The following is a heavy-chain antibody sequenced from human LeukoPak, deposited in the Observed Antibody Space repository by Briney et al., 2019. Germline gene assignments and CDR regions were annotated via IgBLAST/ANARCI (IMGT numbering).Heavy chain of an antibody. Sequence: PSETLSLTCAVYGGSFNDYYWSWIRQPPGKGLEWIGEINHSGSTNYNPSLKSRVTISVDTSKNQFSLKLSSVTAADTAVYYCTSRNYYDSSGYYYFGYWGRGTLVTVSS. V-gene: IGHV4-34*01. CDR1: GGSFNDYY. CDR2: INHSGST. CDR3: TSRNYYDSSGYYYFGY. D-gene: IGHD3-22*01. J-gene: IGHJ4*02.